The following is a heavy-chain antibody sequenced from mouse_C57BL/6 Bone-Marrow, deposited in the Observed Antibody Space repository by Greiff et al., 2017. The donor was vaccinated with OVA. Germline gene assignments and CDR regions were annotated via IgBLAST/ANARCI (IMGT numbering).Heavy chain of an antibody. CDR1: GYTFTSYG. V-gene: IGHV1-81*01. Sequence: VNLVESGAELARPGASVKLSCKASGYTFTSYGISWVKQRTGQGLEWIGEIYPRSGNTYYNEKFKGKATLTADKSSSTAYMELRSLTSEDSAVYFCAREEENWAMDYWGQGTSVTVSS. CDR2: IYPRSGNT. J-gene: IGHJ4*01. CDR3: AREEENWAMDY. D-gene: IGHD4-1*01.